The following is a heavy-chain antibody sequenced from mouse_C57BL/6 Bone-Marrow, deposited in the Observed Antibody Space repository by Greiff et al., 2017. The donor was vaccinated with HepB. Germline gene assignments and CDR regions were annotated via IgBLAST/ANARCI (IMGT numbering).Heavy chain of an antibody. V-gene: IGHV1-82*01. Sequence: VQLKESGPELVKPGASVKISCNVSGYAFSSSWMNWVKQRPGKGLEWIGRIYPGDGDTNYNGKFKGKATLTADKSSSTTYMKLSSLTSEDSAVYFCARFIDSSDFDWFASRGQGTLVTVSA. J-gene: IGHJ3*01. D-gene: IGHD3-2*02. CDR2: IYPGDGDT. CDR3: ARFIDSSDFDWFAS. CDR1: GYAFSSSW.